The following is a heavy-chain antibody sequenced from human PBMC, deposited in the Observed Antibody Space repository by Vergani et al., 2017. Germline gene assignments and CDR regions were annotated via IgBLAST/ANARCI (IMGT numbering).Heavy chain of an antibody. Sequence: QVQLVQSGAEVKKPGASVKVSCKASGYTFTGYYMHWVRQAPGQGLEWMGWINPILGIANYAQKFQGRVTITADKSTSTAYMELSSLRSEDTAVYYCAASSAYYYYYGMDVWGQGTTVTVSS. CDR1: GYTFTGYY. V-gene: IGHV1-69*09. D-gene: IGHD3-3*01. CDR3: AASSAYYYYYGMDV. J-gene: IGHJ6*02. CDR2: INPILGIA.